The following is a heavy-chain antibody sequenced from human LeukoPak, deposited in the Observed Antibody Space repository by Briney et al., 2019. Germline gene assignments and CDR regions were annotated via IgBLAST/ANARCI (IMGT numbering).Heavy chain of an antibody. J-gene: IGHJ4*02. CDR2: IIPIFGTA. V-gene: IGHV1-69*05. CDR3: ARDLRRRRIAAAGIFPSPFDY. D-gene: IGHD6-13*01. Sequence: GASVKVSCKASGGTFSSYAISWVRQAPGQGLEWMGGIIPIFGTANYAQKFQGRVTITTDESTSTAYMELSSLRSEDTAVYYCARDLRRRRIAAAGIFPSPFDYWGQGTLVTVSS. CDR1: GGTFSSYA.